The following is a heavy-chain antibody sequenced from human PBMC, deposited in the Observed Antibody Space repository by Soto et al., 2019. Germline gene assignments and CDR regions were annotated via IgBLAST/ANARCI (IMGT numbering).Heavy chain of an antibody. V-gene: IGHV1-2*04. CDR2: INPNSGGT. CDR3: ARGFSGYSGYGSGYYYYGMDV. D-gene: IGHD5-12*01. CDR1: GYTFTGYY. Sequence: QVQLVQSGAEVKKPGASVKVSCKASGYTFTGYYMHWVRQAPGQGLEWMGWINPNSGGTNYAQKFQGWVTMTRDTSISTAYMELSRLRSDDTAVYYCARGFSGYSGYGSGYYYYGMDVWGQGTTVTVSS. J-gene: IGHJ6*02.